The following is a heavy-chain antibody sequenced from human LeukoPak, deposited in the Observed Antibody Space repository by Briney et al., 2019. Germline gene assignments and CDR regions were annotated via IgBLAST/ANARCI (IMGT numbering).Heavy chain of an antibody. CDR2: ISYDGSNK. CDR3: AKTVSNGWYVFDY. V-gene: IGHV3-30*18. D-gene: IGHD6-19*01. Sequence: GGSLRLSCAASGFTFSSHGMHWVRQAPGKGLEWVAVISYDGSNKYYADSVKGRFTVSRDNAKNTLYLQMNSLRTEDTAVYYCAKTVSNGWYVFDYWGQGTLVTVSS. J-gene: IGHJ4*02. CDR1: GFTFSSHG.